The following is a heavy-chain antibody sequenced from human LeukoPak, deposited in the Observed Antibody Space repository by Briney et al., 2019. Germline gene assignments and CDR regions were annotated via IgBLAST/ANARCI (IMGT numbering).Heavy chain of an antibody. CDR3: ARALGYGSGLDY. Sequence: SSETLSLTCTVSGGSISSYYWSWIRQPPGKGLEWIGYIYYSGSTNYNPSLKSRATISVDTSKNQFSLKLSSVTAADTAVYYCARALGYGSGLDYWGQGTLVTVSS. D-gene: IGHD2-15*01. CDR2: IYYSGST. V-gene: IGHV4-59*01. CDR1: GGSISSYY. J-gene: IGHJ4*02.